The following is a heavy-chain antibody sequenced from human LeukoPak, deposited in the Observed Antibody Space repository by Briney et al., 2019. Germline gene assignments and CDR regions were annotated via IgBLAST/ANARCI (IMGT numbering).Heavy chain of an antibody. CDR3: ARDLAWGAFDH. CDR2: IKKDGSEK. V-gene: IGHV3-7*03. D-gene: IGHD7-27*01. CDR1: GFTFSSYW. Sequence: GGSLRLSCAASGFTFSSYWMSWVRQAPGKGLEWVANIKKDGSEKYYVDSVKGRFTISRDNSKNTLYLQMNSLRAEDTAVYYCARDLAWGAFDHWGQGTLVTVSS. J-gene: IGHJ4*02.